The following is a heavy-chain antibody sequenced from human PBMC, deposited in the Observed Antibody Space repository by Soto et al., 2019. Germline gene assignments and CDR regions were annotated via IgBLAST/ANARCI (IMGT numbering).Heavy chain of an antibody. CDR2: IYYSGST. J-gene: IGHJ3*02. CDR1: GGSISSSSYY. D-gene: IGHD5-18*01. CDR3: ARRAFTAMVTGAFDI. Sequence: QLQLQESGPGLVKPSETLSLTCTVSGGSISSSSYYWGWIRQPPGKVLEWIGSIYYSGSTYYNPSLKSRVTISGDTSKNHFTRKLSSVTAADTAVYYCARRAFTAMVTGAFDIWGQGTMVTVSS. V-gene: IGHV4-39*01.